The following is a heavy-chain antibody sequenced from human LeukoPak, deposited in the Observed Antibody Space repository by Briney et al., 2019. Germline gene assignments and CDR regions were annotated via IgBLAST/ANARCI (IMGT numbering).Heavy chain of an antibody. Sequence: ASVKVSCKASGDTFTSYGISWVRQAPGQGLEWMGWISAYNGNTNYAQKFQGRVTMTTDTSTSTAYMELRSLKFDDTAVYYCVRGRKLYSSGWYVEDDYWGQGTLVTVSS. CDR2: ISAYNGNT. V-gene: IGHV1-18*01. D-gene: IGHD6-19*01. CDR3: VRGRKLYSSGWYVEDDY. J-gene: IGHJ4*02. CDR1: GDTFTSYG.